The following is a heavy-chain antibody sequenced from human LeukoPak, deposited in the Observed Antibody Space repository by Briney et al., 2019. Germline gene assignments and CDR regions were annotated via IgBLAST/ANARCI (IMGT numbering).Heavy chain of an antibody. Sequence: GGSLRLSCAASGFTFSSYSMNWVRHAPGKGLEWVSGISWNSVSIGYADSVKGRFTISRDNAMNSLYLQMNSLRAEDTALYYCAKGSGTYLDWYFDLWGRGTLVTVSS. V-gene: IGHV3-9*01. CDR3: AKGSGTYLDWYFDL. D-gene: IGHD1-26*01. CDR1: GFTFSSYS. J-gene: IGHJ2*01. CDR2: ISWNSVSI.